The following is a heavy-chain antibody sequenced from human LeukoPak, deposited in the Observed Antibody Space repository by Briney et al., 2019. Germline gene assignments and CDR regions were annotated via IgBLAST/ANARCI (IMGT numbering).Heavy chain of an antibody. Sequence: ASVKVSCKASGYTFTSYGLSWVRQAPGQGLEWMGWISTYNGNTNYAQSLQGRVTMTTDTSTNTAYMELRSLRSDDTAVYYCARGDVWGSYRPAQFDYWGQGTLVTVSS. V-gene: IGHV1-18*01. CDR2: ISTYNGNT. CDR3: ARGDVWGSYRPAQFDY. D-gene: IGHD3-16*02. J-gene: IGHJ4*02. CDR1: GYTFTSYG.